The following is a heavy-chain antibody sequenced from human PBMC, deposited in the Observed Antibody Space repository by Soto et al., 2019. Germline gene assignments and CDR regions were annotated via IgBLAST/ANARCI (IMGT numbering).Heavy chain of an antibody. D-gene: IGHD1-1*01. J-gene: IGHJ4*02. Sequence: PGGSLRLSCAVSGFTFSAYGTHWVRQVPWKGLTSLSRISDDGSTATYADSVKGRFVISRDNAKNSLYLEMNTLRVDDSGLYYFARGSRVRSTGRGVHWGRGTLVAVSS. CDR2: ISDDGSTA. CDR1: GFTFSAYG. V-gene: IGHV3-74*01. CDR3: ARGSRVRSTGRGVH.